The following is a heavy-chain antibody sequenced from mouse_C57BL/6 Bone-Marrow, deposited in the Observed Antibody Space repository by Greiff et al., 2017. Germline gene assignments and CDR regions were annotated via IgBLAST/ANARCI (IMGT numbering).Heavy chain of an antibody. CDR2: IYPGAGDT. J-gene: IGHJ2*01. CDR3: ARNSYYIDY. Sequence: QVQLQQSGPELVKPGASVKISCKASGYAFSSSWMNWVKQRPGKGLEWIGRIYPGAGDTNYNGKFKGKATLTADKSSSTAYMQLSSLTSEDSAVXFCARNSYYIDYWGQGTTLTVSS. CDR1: GYAFSSSW. V-gene: IGHV1-82*01.